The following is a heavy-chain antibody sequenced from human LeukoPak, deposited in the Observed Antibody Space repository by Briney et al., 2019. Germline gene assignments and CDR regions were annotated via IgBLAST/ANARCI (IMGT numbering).Heavy chain of an antibody. Sequence: GGSLRLSCAASGFTFSSYWMSWVRQAPGKGLEWVANIKQDGSDKFYVDSVKGRFTISSDNAKNSLYLQMNSLRAEDTAVYYCARKWTGIDYWGQGTLVTVSS. CDR1: GFTFSSYW. CDR2: IKQDGSDK. D-gene: IGHD1-14*01. J-gene: IGHJ4*02. CDR3: ARKWTGIDY. V-gene: IGHV3-7*01.